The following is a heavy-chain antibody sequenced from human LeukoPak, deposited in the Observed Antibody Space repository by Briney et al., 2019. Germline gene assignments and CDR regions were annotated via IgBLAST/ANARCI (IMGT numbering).Heavy chain of an antibody. V-gene: IGHV1-2*02. D-gene: IGHD3-22*01. CDR3: ARAFRTSNYYDSSGTEALGY. CDR1: GYTFTGYY. J-gene: IGHJ4*02. Sequence: GASVKVSCKASGYTFTGYYMHWVRQAPGQGLEWMGWINPNSGGTNYAQKFQGRVTMTRDTSISTAYMELSRLRSDDTAVYYCARAFRTSNYYDSSGTEALGYWGQGTLVTVPS. CDR2: INPNSGGT.